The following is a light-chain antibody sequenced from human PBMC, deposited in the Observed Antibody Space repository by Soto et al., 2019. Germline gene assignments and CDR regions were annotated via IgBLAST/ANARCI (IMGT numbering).Light chain of an antibody. CDR1: QSVNNN. Sequence: ETLMTQSPATLSVSPGERATLSCRASQSVNNNLAWYQQKLGQAPRVLIYGASTRATGIPARFTGSGSGTEFILTITSLQSEDSAVYYCQQYDNWPYTFGQGTKLEIK. CDR3: QQYDNWPYT. CDR2: GAS. V-gene: IGKV3-15*01. J-gene: IGKJ2*01.